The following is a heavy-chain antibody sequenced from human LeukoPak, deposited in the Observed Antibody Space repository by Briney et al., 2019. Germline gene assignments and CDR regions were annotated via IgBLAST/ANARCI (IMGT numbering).Heavy chain of an antibody. CDR1: GFTFSSYA. D-gene: IGHD1-26*01. CDR2: FSGSGGST. CDR3: TRDPILGAPDYFDY. V-gene: IGHV3-23*01. Sequence: GGSLRLSCAASGFTFSSYAMSWVRQAPGKGLEGVSTFSGSGGSTHYADSVKGRFTISRDNSKNTMYLQMNNLREEDTAVYYCTRDPILGAPDYFDYWGQGTLVTVSS. J-gene: IGHJ4*02.